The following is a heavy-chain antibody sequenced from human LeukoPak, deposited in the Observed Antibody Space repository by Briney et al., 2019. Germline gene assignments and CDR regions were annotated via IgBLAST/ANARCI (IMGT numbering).Heavy chain of an antibody. D-gene: IGHD2-2*01. CDR1: GSTFSSYP. CDR3: ARGGKGYCSTTNCLPYYLDY. J-gene: IGHJ4*02. V-gene: IGHV3-48*01. CDR2: ISSSSSNI. Sequence: GGSLRLSCAASGSTFSSYPMSWVRQAPGKGLEWLAYISSSSSNIYYADSVRGRFTISRDNAKNSLYLQMNSLRAEDTAVYYCARGGKGYCSTTNCLPYYLDYWGQGTLVTVSS.